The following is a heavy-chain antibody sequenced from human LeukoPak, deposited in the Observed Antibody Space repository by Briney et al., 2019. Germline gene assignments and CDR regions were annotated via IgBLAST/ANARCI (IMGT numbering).Heavy chain of an antibody. J-gene: IGHJ4*02. CDR3: ARDRRDGYNFFHPDFDY. V-gene: IGHV4-34*01. CDR2: INHSGST. Sequence: PSETLSLTCAVYGGSFSGYYWSWIRQPPGKGLEWIGEINHSGSTNYNPSLKSRVTISVDTSKNQFSLKLSSVTAADTAVYYCARDRRDGYNFFHPDFDYWGQGTQVTVSS. CDR1: GGSFSGYY. D-gene: IGHD5-24*01.